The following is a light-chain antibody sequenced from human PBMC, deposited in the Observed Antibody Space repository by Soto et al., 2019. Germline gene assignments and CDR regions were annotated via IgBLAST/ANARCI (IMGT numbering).Light chain of an antibody. CDR1: SSNIGAGYD. CDR3: QSYDNSLTYV. CDR2: GNN. V-gene: IGLV1-40*01. J-gene: IGLJ1*01. Sequence: QSALTQPPSVSGAPGQSITISCTGSSSNIGAGYDVHWYQQVPGTAPKLLIYGNNNRASGVPDRFSVSKSGTSASLAISGFQAEDEADYYCQSYDNSLTYVFGTGTKLTVL.